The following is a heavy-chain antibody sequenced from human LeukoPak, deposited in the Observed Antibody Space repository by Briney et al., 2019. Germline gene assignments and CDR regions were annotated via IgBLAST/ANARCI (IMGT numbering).Heavy chain of an antibody. CDR3: ARDCSGGSCYGGHYYGMDV. Sequence: GGSLRLSCAASGFTFSSDAMSWVRQVPGKGLEWVSAISGSGGSTYYADSVKGRFTIPRDNSKNTLYLQMNSLRAEDTAIYYCARDCSGGSCYGGHYYGMDVWGQGTTVTVSS. CDR1: GFTFSSDA. V-gene: IGHV3-23*01. CDR2: ISGSGGST. J-gene: IGHJ6*02. D-gene: IGHD2-15*01.